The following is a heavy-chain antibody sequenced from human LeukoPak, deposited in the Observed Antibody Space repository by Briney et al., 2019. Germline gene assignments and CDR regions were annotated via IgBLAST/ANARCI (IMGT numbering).Heavy chain of an antibody. CDR2: ISAYNANT. CDR3: AKGYCSSTSCVVFDY. CDR1: GYTFTNYG. Sequence: ASVKVSCKASGYTFTNYGITWVRQAPGQGLEWMGWISAYNANTNYAQKFQGRVTMTTDTSTSTVYMELSSLRSEDTAVYYCAKGYCSSTSCVVFDYWGQGTLVTVSS. D-gene: IGHD2-2*01. V-gene: IGHV1-18*04. J-gene: IGHJ4*02.